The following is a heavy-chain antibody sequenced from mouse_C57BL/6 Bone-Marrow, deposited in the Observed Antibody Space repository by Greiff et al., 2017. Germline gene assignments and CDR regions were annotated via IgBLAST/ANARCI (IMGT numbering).Heavy chain of an antibody. D-gene: IGHD3-2*02. CDR3: ARLDSSGPMDY. CDR2: ISSGGSYT. CDR1: GFTFSSYG. Sequence: EVQLQESGGDLVKPGGSLKLSCAASGFTFSSYGMSWVRQTPDKRLEWVATISSGGSYTYYPDSVKGRFTISRDNAKNTLYLQMSSLKSEDTAMYYCARLDSSGPMDYWGQGTSGTVSS. J-gene: IGHJ4*01. V-gene: IGHV5-6*01.